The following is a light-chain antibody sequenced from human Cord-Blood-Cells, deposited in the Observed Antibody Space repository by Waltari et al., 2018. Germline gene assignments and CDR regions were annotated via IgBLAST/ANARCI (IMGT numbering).Light chain of an antibody. Sequence: SSELTQDPAVSVALGQTVRITCQGDSLRSYYASWYQQKPGQAPVLVIYGKNNRASGIPGRFSGSSSGNTASLTITGAQAEDEADYYCNSRDSSGNHLVFGGGTKLTVL. CDR1: SLRSYY. CDR3: NSRDSSGNHLV. CDR2: GKN. V-gene: IGLV3-19*01. J-gene: IGLJ2*01.